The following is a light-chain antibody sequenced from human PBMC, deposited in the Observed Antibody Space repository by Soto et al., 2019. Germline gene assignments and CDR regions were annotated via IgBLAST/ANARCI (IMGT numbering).Light chain of an antibody. CDR3: SSYTSSSTVV. J-gene: IGLJ2*01. CDR2: EVS. Sequence: QSALTQPASVSGSPGQSITISCTGTSSDVGGYNYVSWYQHHPGKAPKLMIYEVSNRPSGVSNRFSGSKSGNTASLTISGLQAEDEADYYCSSYTSSSTVVFGGGTPLPVL. CDR1: SSDVGGYNY. V-gene: IGLV2-14*01.